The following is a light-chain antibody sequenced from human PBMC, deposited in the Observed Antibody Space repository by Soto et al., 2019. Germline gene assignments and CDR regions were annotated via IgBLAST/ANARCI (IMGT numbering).Light chain of an antibody. J-gene: IGKJ2*01. Sequence: IVLTQSPGTLSLAPGERATLSCRASQSVRDSYLAWYQKKPGQAPSLLMYGAYLRAAGIPDRFSGTGSGTDFTLTISRVEPEDIAVYYCQQYGTSQYTFGQGTKVEIK. CDR1: QSVRDSY. CDR2: GAY. V-gene: IGKV3-20*01. CDR3: QQYGTSQYT.